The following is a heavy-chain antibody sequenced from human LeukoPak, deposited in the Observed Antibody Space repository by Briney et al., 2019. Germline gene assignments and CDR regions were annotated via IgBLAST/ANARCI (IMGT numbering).Heavy chain of an antibody. D-gene: IGHD2-2*01. V-gene: IGHV3-21*01. Sequence: SGGSLRLSCAASGFTFSNYAMNWVRQAPGKGLEWVSSISSSSSYIYYTDSVKGRFTISRDNAKNSLYLQMNSLRAEDTAVYYCARAGGYCSSTSCYLTAFDIWGQGTMVTVSS. J-gene: IGHJ3*02. CDR2: ISSSSSYI. CDR1: GFTFSNYA. CDR3: ARAGGYCSSTSCYLTAFDI.